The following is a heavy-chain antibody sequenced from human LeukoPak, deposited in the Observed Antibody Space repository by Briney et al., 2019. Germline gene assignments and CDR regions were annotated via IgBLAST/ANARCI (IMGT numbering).Heavy chain of an antibody. CDR2: IFSGRTF. J-gene: IGHJ5*01. D-gene: IGHD5-12*01. CDR1: AASISSSNHH. CDR3: VRHDGRGGATMGAFDS. Sequence: SETLSLTSTISAASISSSNHHWGPIRQSPGKGLEWIWWIFSGRTFYYNPSLNSRVTISVVPSDQFPLQLNSVTAADTAVYYCVRHDGRGGATMGAFDSWGQGSLVTASS. V-gene: IGHV4-39*01.